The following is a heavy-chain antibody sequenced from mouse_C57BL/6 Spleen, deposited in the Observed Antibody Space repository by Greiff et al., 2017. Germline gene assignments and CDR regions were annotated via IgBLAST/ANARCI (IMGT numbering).Heavy chain of an antibody. J-gene: IGHJ4*01. V-gene: IGHV7-3*01. CDR2: IRNKANGYTT. Sequence: EVNVVEPGGGLVQPGGSLSLSCAASGFTFTDYYMSWVRQPPGQALEWFGFIRNKANGYTTEYSVSVKGRFTISRDNSENILYRQMNALRAEDSATYYGASPGGIYYSYAYAMDYWGQGTSVTVSS. CDR3: ASPGGIYYSYAYAMDY. CDR1: GFTFTDYY. D-gene: IGHD2-12*01.